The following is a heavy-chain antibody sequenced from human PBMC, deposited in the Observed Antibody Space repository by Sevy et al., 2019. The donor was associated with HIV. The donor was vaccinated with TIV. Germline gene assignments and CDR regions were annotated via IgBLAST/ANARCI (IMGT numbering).Heavy chain of an antibody. Sequence: ASVKVSCKASGGTFSNYVIAWVRQAPGQGLEWMGGIIPLFDTTNYAQKFQGRVTITAEESTRTAYLELRALRSDDTAVYYCAKAGQMDTAMATFYYGVDVWGQGTTVTVSS. J-gene: IGHJ6*02. CDR1: GGTFSNYV. CDR3: AKAGQMDTAMATFYYGVDV. D-gene: IGHD5-18*01. V-gene: IGHV1-69*13. CDR2: IIPLFDTT.